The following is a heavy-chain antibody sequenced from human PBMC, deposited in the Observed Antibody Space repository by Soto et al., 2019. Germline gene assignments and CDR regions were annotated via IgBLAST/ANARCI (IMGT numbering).Heavy chain of an antibody. CDR3: ARGGRYYVEGYYFDY. CDR2: IYHSGST. Sequence: QLQLQESGSGLVKPSQTLSLTCAVSGGSISSGGYSWSWIRQPPGKGLEWIGYIYHSGSTYYNPSLKSRVTISVDRSKNQFSLKLSSVTAADTAVYYCARGGRYYVEGYYFDYWGQGTLVTVSS. CDR1: GGSISSGGYS. V-gene: IGHV4-30-2*01. J-gene: IGHJ4*02. D-gene: IGHD1-26*01.